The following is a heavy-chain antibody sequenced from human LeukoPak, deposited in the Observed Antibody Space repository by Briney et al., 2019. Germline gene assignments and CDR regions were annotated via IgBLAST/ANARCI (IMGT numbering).Heavy chain of an antibody. D-gene: IGHD3-22*01. CDR3: ARDDSSGTYFDY. J-gene: IGHJ4*02. V-gene: IGHV4-30-4*01. CDR1: GGSSSSGDYY. CDR2: IYYSGST. Sequence: PSETLSLTCTVSGGSSSSGDYYWSWIRQPPGKGLEWIGYIYYSGSTYYNPSLKSRVTISVDTSKNQFSLKLSSVTAADTAVYYCARDDSSGTYFDYWGQGTLVTVSS.